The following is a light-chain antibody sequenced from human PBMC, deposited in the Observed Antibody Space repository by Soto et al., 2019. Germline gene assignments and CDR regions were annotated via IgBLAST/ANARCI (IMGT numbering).Light chain of an antibody. J-gene: IGKJ4*01. CDR2: EAS. CDR3: QHFLSYPLT. Sequence: DIQMTQSPSTLSASVGDRVTITCRASQRISSWLAWYQQKPGKAPKLLIYEASILQSGVPSRFSGSGSGTEFTLTISSLHPDDFATYYCQHFLSYPLTFGGGTKVDI. CDR1: QRISSW. V-gene: IGKV1-5*03.